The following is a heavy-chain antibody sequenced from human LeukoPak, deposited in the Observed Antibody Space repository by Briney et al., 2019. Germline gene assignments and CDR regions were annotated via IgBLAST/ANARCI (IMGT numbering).Heavy chain of an antibody. CDR2: INHSGST. CDR1: GGSFSGYY. CDR3: ARSLDYYYYGMDV. V-gene: IGHV4-34*01. D-gene: IGHD1-1*01. Sequence: SETLSLTCAVYGGSFSGYYWSWIRQPPGKGLEWIEEINHSGSTNYNPSLKSRVTISVDTSKNQFSLKLSSVTAADTAVYYCARSLDYYYYGMDVWGQGTTVTVSS. J-gene: IGHJ6*02.